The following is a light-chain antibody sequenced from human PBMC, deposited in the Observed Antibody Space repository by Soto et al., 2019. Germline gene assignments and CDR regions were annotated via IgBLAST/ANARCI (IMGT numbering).Light chain of an antibody. V-gene: IGKV1-5*03. CDR1: ESISTW. CDR2: GAS. Sequence: GDRVTITFRASESISTWLAWYQQKPGKAPKLLIYGASSLESGVPPRFSGDGSGTEFTLTISSLQRDDFGIYYCQQYSRLWSFGQGTKVDIK. J-gene: IGKJ1*01. CDR3: QQYSRLWS.